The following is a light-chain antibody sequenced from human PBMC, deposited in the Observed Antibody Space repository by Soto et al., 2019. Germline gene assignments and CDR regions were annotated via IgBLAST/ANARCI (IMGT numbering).Light chain of an antibody. Sequence: QSVLTQPPSVSAAPGQKVTISCAGGSSNIGNNHVSWYQQFPGTAPKLLISDKNNRPSGIPDRFSGSKSGTSASLGITGLQTGDEADYYCGSWDSRLSAVVFGGGTKLTVL. CDR2: DKN. CDR3: GSWDSRLSAVV. V-gene: IGLV1-51*01. CDR1: SSNIGNNH. J-gene: IGLJ2*01.